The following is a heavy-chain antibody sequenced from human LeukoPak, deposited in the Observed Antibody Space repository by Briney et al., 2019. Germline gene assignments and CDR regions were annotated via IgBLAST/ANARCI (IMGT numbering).Heavy chain of an antibody. Sequence: GASVKVSCKASGGTFSSYAISWVRQAPGQGLEWMGRIIPIFGTANYAQKFQGRVTMTRDTSISTAYMELRSLTSEDTAVYYCVRDGEGVAISVNYWFDPWGQGTLVTVSS. D-gene: IGHD3-10*01. CDR2: IIPIFGTA. V-gene: IGHV1-69*05. J-gene: IGHJ5*02. CDR1: GGTFSSYA. CDR3: VRDGEGVAISVNYWFDP.